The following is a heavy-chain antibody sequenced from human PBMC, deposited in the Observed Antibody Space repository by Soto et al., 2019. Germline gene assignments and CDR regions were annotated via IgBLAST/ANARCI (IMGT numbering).Heavy chain of an antibody. CDR1: GFIVSSNY. CDR2: IYSGGST. D-gene: IGHD2-15*01. Sequence: GGSLRLSCAASGFIVSSNYMSWVRQAPGKGLKWVSVIYSGGSTFYADSVKGRFIISRDYSKNTLFLQMNSLRAEDTVVYYCATAKLLLPWLFDYWGQGTLVTVSS. CDR3: ATAKLLLPWLFDY. V-gene: IGHV3-66*01. J-gene: IGHJ4*02.